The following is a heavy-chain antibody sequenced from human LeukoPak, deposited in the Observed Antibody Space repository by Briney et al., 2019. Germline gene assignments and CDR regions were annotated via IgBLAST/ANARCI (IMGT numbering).Heavy chain of an antibody. Sequence: GGSLRLSCAAPGFTFSRYAMSWVRQAPGKGLEWVSAISGSGGSTFYADSVKGRFTISRDKSKNTLYLQMNSLRAEDTAVYYCAKLGDPNKFRRSWYFFDYWGQGTLVTVSS. D-gene: IGHD6-13*01. CDR1: GFTFSRYA. J-gene: IGHJ4*02. CDR3: AKLGDPNKFRRSWYFFDY. CDR2: ISGSGGST. V-gene: IGHV3-23*01.